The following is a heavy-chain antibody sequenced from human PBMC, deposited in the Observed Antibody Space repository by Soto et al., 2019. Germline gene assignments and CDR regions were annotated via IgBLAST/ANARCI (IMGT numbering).Heavy chain of an antibody. CDR1: GFTFSSYG. J-gene: IGHJ6*02. V-gene: IGHV3-30*03. CDR2: ISYDGSNK. D-gene: IGHD3-3*01. CDR3: AISFGVADYCMDV. Sequence: GGSLRLSCAASGFTFSSYGMHWVRQAPGKGLEWVAVISYDGSNKYYADSVKGRFAISRDNSKNTLYLQMNSLRAEDTAVYYCAISFGVADYCMDVWGQGTTVTVSS.